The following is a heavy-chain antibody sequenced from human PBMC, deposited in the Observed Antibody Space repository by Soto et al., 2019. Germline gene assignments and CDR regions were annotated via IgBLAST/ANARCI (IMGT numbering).Heavy chain of an antibody. CDR3: AREYSMAMVRGTTAWFDP. CDR2: ISAYNGNT. CDR1: GYTFTSYG. J-gene: IGHJ5*02. V-gene: IGHV1-18*04. D-gene: IGHD3-10*01. Sequence: ASVKVSCKASGYTFTSYGISWVRQAPGQGLEWMGWISAYNGNTNYAQKLQGRVTMTTDTSTSTAYMELRSLRSDDTAVYYCAREYSMAMVRGTTAWFDPWGQGTLVTVS.